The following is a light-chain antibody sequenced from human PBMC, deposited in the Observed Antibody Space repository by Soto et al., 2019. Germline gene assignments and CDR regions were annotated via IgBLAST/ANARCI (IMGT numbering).Light chain of an antibody. CDR2: EVS. J-gene: IGLJ1*01. CDR1: SSDVGGYNY. CDR3: SSYAGSNNFV. Sequence: SVLTKPGSASRSRGQSVTISYTRTSSDVGGYNYVSWYQQHPGKAPKLMIYEVSKRPSGVPDRFSGSKSGDTASLTVSGLQAEDEADYYCSSYAGSNNFVFGTGTKVTVL. V-gene: IGLV2-8*02.